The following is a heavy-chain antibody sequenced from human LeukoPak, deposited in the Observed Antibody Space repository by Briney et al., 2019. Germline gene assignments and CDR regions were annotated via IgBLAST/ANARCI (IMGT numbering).Heavy chain of an antibody. V-gene: IGHV3-7*01. CDR1: GSSFSAYW. J-gene: IGHJ4*02. CDR3: ARFGYVAAVDV. Sequence: PGGSLRLSCAASGSSFSAYWMTWVRQAPGTGLEWVANINPAGSETYYVDPVKGRFSISRDNAKNLVYLQMNSLRAKDTAVYHCARFGYVAAVDVWGQGTPVTVSS. CDR2: INPAGSET. D-gene: IGHD2-15*01.